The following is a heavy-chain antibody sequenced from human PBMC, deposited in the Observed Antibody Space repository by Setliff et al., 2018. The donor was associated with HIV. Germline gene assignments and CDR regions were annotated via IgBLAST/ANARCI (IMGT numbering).Heavy chain of an antibody. V-gene: IGHV4-59*08. Sequence: KSSETLSLTCTVSGGSISSYYWSWIRQSPGKGLEWLGYIYYSGSTNYNPSLKSRVTISVDTSKNQFSLTLSSVTAADTAVYYCARHSITLVVGVPERDDAFDIWGQGTMVTVSS. D-gene: IGHD3-22*01. CDR1: GGSISSYY. J-gene: IGHJ3*02. CDR3: ARHSITLVVGVPERDDAFDI. CDR2: IYYSGST.